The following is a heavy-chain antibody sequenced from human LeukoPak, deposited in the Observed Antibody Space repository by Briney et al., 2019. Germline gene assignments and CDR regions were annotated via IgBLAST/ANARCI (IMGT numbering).Heavy chain of an antibody. CDR1: GFTFSSYG. CDR2: IRYDGIHK. D-gene: IGHD2-8*01. Sequence: GGSLRLSCAASGFTFSSYGMHWVRQAPGKGLEWVAFIRYDGIHKYADSVKGRFTISRDNSKNTLYLQMNSLRAEDTAVYYCAKDRCSNGVGCYYYYMDVWGKGTTVTISS. CDR3: AKDRCSNGVGCYYYYMDV. V-gene: IGHV3-30*02. J-gene: IGHJ6*03.